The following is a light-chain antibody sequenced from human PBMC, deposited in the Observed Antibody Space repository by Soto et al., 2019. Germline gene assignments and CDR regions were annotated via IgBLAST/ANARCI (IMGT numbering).Light chain of an antibody. CDR3: ISYTDRQSYL. V-gene: IGLV2-14*03. Sequence: QSVRTQPVSVSGSSGQPITISCTRTNSDIGSYNHVDWYQQFPGKSPKLMIYAVSDRPPGVSDRFSGSKSGITASLTISGLQTEDEADYYCISYTDRQSYLFGTGTKVTVL. J-gene: IGLJ1*01. CDR2: AVS. CDR1: NSDIGSYNH.